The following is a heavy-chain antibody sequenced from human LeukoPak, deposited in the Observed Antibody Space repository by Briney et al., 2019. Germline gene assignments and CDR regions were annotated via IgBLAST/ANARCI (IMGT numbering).Heavy chain of an antibody. CDR3: AKGQWLPRDY. CDR1: GFTFSSYA. J-gene: IGHJ4*02. V-gene: IGHV3-23*01. D-gene: IGHD6-19*01. Sequence: PGGSLRLSCAASGFTFSSYAMSWVRQAPGKGLEWVSAISGSGGTTHYADSVKGRFFISRDNSKNTLYLQMNSLRAEDTAVYYCAKGQWLPRDYWGQGTLVTVSS. CDR2: ISGSGGTT.